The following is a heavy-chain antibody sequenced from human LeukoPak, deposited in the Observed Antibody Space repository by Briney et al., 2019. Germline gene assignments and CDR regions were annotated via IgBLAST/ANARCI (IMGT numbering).Heavy chain of an antibody. D-gene: IGHD6-6*01. J-gene: IGHJ6*03. CDR3: ARDWGVSARPGYMDV. Sequence: TSETLSLTCTVSGGSISSYYWSWIRQPPGKGLEWIGYIYYSGSTNYNTSLKSRVTISVDTSKNQFSLKLSSVTAADTAVYYCARDWGVSARPGYMDVWGKETTVTVSS. CDR2: IYYSGST. CDR1: GGSISSYY. V-gene: IGHV4-59*01.